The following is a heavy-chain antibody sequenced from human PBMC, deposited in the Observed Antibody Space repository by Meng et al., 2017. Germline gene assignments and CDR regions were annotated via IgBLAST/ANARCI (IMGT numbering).Heavy chain of an antibody. CDR2: ISAYNGNT. J-gene: IGHJ6*02. Sequence: ASVKVSCKASGYTFTSYGISWVRQAPGQGLEWMGWISAYNGNTNYAQKLQGRVTMTTDTSTSTAYMELRSLRSDDTAVYYCARDRPYYDYAWGSYRPRDPKDYYYYGMDVWGQGTTVTVSS. CDR3: ARDRPYYDYAWGSYRPRDPKDYYYYGMDV. D-gene: IGHD3-16*02. V-gene: IGHV1-18*01. CDR1: GYTFTSYG.